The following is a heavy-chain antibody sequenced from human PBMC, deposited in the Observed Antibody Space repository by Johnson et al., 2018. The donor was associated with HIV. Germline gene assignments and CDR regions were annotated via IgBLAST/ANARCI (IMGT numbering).Heavy chain of an antibody. J-gene: IGHJ3*02. Sequence: VHLVESGGGVVRPGGSLRLSCAASGFTFDDYGMSWVRQAPGKGLEWVSGINWNGGSTGYADSVKGRFTISRDNAKNSLYLKMNSLRAEDTALYYCARANSYGDDRAKALDIGGQGTMVTVSS. CDR1: GFTFDDYG. V-gene: IGHV3-20*04. CDR2: INWNGGST. CDR3: ARANSYGDDRAKALDI. D-gene: IGHD4-17*01.